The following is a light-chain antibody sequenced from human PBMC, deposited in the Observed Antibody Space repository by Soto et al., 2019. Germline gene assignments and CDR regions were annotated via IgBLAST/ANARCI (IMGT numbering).Light chain of an antibody. Sequence: EIVLTQSPATLSLSPGDRATLSCRASQSVDAYLAWYQQRPGQAPRLLMFDASHRATGTPTRFSGRGYGTDFTLNISSLEPEDFAIYYCQQRSTWSPTFGQGTKGEIK. CDR1: QSVDAY. V-gene: IGKV3-11*01. J-gene: IGKJ1*01. CDR3: QQRSTWSPT. CDR2: DAS.